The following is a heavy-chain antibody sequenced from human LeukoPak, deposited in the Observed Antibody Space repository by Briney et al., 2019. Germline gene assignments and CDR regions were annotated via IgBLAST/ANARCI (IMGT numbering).Heavy chain of an antibody. V-gene: IGHV6-1*01. J-gene: IGHJ4*02. CDR1: GDSVSSDSAS. CDR2: TYFRSKWYY. Sequence: SQTLSLTCAISGDSVSSDSASWNWISQSPSRGLEWLARTYFRSKWYYDYALAVKGRITINPDTSKNQLSLQLNSVTPEDTAVYFCARDPVGGSTIFDSWGQGTLVTVSS. CDR3: ARDPVGGSTIFDS. D-gene: IGHD1-26*01.